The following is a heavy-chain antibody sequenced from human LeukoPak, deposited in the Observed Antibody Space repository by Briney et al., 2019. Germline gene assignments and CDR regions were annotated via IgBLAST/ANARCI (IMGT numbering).Heavy chain of an antibody. J-gene: IGHJ5*02. CDR2: IYYSGST. Sequence: SETLSPTCTVSGGSISGSSYYWGWIRQPPGKGLEWIGSIYYSGSTYYNPSLKSRVTISVDTSRNQFSLKLSSVTAADTAVYYCARHGDYLHGWFDPWGQGTLVTVSS. V-gene: IGHV4-39*01. CDR1: GGSISGSSYY. D-gene: IGHD4-17*01. CDR3: ARHGDYLHGWFDP.